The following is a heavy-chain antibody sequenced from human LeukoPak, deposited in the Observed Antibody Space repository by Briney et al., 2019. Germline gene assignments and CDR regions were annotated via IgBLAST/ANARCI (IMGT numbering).Heavy chain of an antibody. J-gene: IGHJ5*02. Sequence: GGSLRLSCAASGFTFSNYWMHWVRQAPGKGLVWVSRISSDGSSTDYADSVKGRVTISRDNAKNTLYLQMNILRTEDTAVYYCAKEGTPQVSTWYDLWGQGTQVIVSS. CDR3: AKEGTPQVSTWYDL. CDR2: ISSDGSST. D-gene: IGHD3-10*01. V-gene: IGHV3-74*01. CDR1: GFTFSNYW.